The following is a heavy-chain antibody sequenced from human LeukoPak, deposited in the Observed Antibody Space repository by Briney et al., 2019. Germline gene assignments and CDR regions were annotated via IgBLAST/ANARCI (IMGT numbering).Heavy chain of an antibody. CDR1: GGSISSGSYY. V-gene: IGHV4-61*02. CDR3: ARAYYDFWSGYFDY. Sequence: PSQTLSLTCTVSGGSISSGSYYWGWLRQPAGTGREWVGRIYTSGSTNYNPSLKSRVTISVDTSKNQFSLKLSSVTAADTAVYYCARAYYDFWSGYFDYWGQGTLVTVSS. CDR2: IYTSGST. D-gene: IGHD3-3*01. J-gene: IGHJ4*02.